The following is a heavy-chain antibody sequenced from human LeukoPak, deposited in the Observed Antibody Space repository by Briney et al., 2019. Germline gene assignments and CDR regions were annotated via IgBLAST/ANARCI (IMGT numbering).Heavy chain of an antibody. Sequence: GGSLRLSCAASGFTFSSYGMHWVRQAPGKGLEWVAFIRYDGSNKYYADSVKGRFIISRDNSKNSLYLHMNSLRAEDTAVYHCAKGSSASRPYYFDYWGQGTLVTVSS. CDR1: GFTFSSYG. V-gene: IGHV3-30*02. CDR3: AKGSSASRPYYFDY. J-gene: IGHJ4*02. D-gene: IGHD2-2*01. CDR2: IRYDGSNK.